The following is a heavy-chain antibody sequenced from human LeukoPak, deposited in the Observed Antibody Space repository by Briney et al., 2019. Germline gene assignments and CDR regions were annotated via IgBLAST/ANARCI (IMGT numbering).Heavy chain of an antibody. CDR2: ISSSSSYI. J-gene: IGHJ4*02. CDR3: ARWYSSSWSPFDY. D-gene: IGHD6-13*01. Sequence: GGSLRLSCAASGFTFSSYSMNWVRQAPGKGLEWVSSISSSSSYIYYADSVKGRFTISRDNAKNSLYLQMNSLRAEDTAVYYCARWYSSSWSPFDYWGQGTLVTVSS. CDR1: GFTFSSYS. V-gene: IGHV3-21*04.